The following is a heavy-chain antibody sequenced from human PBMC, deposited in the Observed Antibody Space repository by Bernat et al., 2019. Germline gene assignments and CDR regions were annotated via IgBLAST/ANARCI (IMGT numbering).Heavy chain of an antibody. D-gene: IGHD2-2*01. CDR2: IKQDGSEK. V-gene: IGHV3-7*02. CDR3: ASSFDCSSTSCYASDY. CDR1: GFTFSSYW. J-gene: IGHJ4*02. Sequence: EVQLVESGGGLVQPGGSLRLSCAASGFTFSSYWMSWVRQAPGKGLEWVANIKQDGSEKYYVDSVKGRFTISRDNAKNSLYLQMNSLRAEDTAVYYCASSFDCSSTSCYASDYWGQGTLVTVSS.